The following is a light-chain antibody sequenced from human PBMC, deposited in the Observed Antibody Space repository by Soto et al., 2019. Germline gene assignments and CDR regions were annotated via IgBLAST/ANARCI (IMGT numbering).Light chain of an antibody. CDR1: SSDVGSYNR. V-gene: IGLV2-18*02. CDR2: EVS. CDR3: SSFTSSSTYV. Sequence: QSALTQPPSMSGSPGQSVTISCSGTSSDVGSYNRVSWYQQPPGTAPKLMIYEVSNRPSGVPDRFSGSKSGNTASLTISWLQAEDEADYYCSSFTSSSTYVFGTGTKVTV. J-gene: IGLJ1*01.